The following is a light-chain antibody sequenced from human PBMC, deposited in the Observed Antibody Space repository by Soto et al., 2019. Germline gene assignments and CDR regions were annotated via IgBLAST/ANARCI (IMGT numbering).Light chain of an antibody. V-gene: IGKV3-20*01. CDR3: QQYATSPST. Sequence: PGESATLSCRASQSVRSGYLAWYQQKPGQAPRLLIYGASSRASGIRDSFSGSGSGTDFTLTISRLEPEDFAVYYCQQYATSPSTCGQGTKVEIK. CDR2: GAS. CDR1: QSVRSGY. J-gene: IGKJ2*01.